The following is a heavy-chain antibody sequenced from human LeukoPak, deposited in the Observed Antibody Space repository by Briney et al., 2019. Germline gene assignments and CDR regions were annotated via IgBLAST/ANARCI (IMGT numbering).Heavy chain of an antibody. Sequence: GASVKVSCNASGYTFTGYYMHWVRQAPGQGLEWMGWINPNSGGTNYAQKFQGRVTMTRDTSISTAYMELSRLRSDDTAVYYCARDPLITMVRGVTYYFDYWGQGTLVTVSS. CDR1: GYTFTGYY. D-gene: IGHD3-10*01. J-gene: IGHJ4*02. V-gene: IGHV1-2*02. CDR2: INPNSGGT. CDR3: ARDPLITMVRGVTYYFDY.